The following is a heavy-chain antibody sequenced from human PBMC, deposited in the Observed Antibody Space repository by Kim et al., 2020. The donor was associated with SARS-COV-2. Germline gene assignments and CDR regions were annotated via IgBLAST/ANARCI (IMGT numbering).Heavy chain of an antibody. CDR3: ARDRVPRFGFDY. Sequence: YAVSVESRITLNPATSKNQFSLQLNSVTPEDTAVYYCARDRVPRFGFDYWGQGTLVTVSS. D-gene: IGHD3-16*01. V-gene: IGHV6-1*01. J-gene: IGHJ4*02.